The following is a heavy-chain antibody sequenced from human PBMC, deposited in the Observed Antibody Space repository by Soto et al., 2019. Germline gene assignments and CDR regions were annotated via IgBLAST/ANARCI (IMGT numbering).Heavy chain of an antibody. J-gene: IGHJ4*02. CDR3: ARSSEVTTALGY. CDR2: INPNSGGT. Sequence: ASVKVSCKASGYTFTGYYIHWVRQAPGQGLDWMGWINPNSGGTKYAQKFQGWVTMTRDTSISTAYMEVSRLRSDDTAVYYCARSSEVTTALGYWAQVTPVTVSS. V-gene: IGHV1-2*04. D-gene: IGHD4-17*01. CDR1: GYTFTGYY.